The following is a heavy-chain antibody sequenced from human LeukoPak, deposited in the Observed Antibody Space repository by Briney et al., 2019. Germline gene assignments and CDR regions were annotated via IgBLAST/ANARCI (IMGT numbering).Heavy chain of an antibody. D-gene: IGHD6-6*01. V-gene: IGHV3-21*06. Sequence: DSLKGRFTISRDNAKNSLSLQMNNLRAEDTAVYYCATTYSSSSGMDVWGQGTTVTVSS. CDR3: ATTYSSSSGMDV. J-gene: IGHJ6*02.